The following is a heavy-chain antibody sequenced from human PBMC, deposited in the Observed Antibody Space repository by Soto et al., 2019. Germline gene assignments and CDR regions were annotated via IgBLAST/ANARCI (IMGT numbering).Heavy chain of an antibody. Sequence: QVQLVESGGGVVQPGRYLRLYCAVSGFTFSDYGMHWVRQAPGKGLEWVAVVLYDGSYKYYADSVKSRFTVSRNLYGNTVFLKTNILRLEDTAVYFCAKEMYPLTVLYSSSPWGDYWSQGTLVAVSS. CDR1: GFTFSDYG. CDR2: VLYDGSYK. D-gene: IGHD6-6*01. J-gene: IGHJ4*02. CDR3: AKEMYPLTVLYSSSPWGDY. V-gene: IGHV3-30*18.